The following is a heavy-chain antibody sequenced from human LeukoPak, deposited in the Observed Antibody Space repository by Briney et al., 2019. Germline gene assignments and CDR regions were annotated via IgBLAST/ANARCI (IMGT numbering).Heavy chain of an antibody. V-gene: IGHV4-39*07. Sequence: ETLSLTCTVSGGSISSSSYYWGWIRQPPGKGLEWIGSIYYSGSTYYNPSLKSRVTISVDTSKNQFSLKLSSVTAADTAVYYCARVPDHSAWELQNYYYMDVWGKGTTVTVSS. CDR1: GGSISSSSYY. CDR3: ARVPDHSAWELQNYYYMDV. CDR2: IYYSGST. J-gene: IGHJ6*03. D-gene: IGHD1-26*01.